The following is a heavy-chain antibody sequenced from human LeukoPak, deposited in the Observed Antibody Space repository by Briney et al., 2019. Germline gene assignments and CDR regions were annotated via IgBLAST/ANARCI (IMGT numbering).Heavy chain of an antibody. CDR3: ARGFYDYVWGSYSAYYFDY. J-gene: IGHJ4*02. D-gene: IGHD3-16*01. CDR2: ISSSSSTI. V-gene: IGHV3-48*01. Sequence: GGSLRVSCAASGFTFSSYSMNWVRQAPGNGLEWVSCISSSSSTIYYADSVKGRFTISRDNAKNSLYLQMNSLRAEDTAVYYCARGFYDYVWGSYSAYYFDYWGQGTLVTVSS. CDR1: GFTFSSYS.